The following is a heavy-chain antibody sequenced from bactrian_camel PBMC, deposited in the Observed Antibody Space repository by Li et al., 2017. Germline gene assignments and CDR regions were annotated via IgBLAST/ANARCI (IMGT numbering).Heavy chain of an antibody. V-gene: IGHV3S53*01. CDR3: AAVRAGYCLLSRTWYKH. Sequence: HVQLVESGGGSVQPGGSLRLSCAASGYAYARSCMVWFRQASGKEREGVASVDDKGRTTYANSVKGRFTISQDNAKKNLTLQMNTLKPEDTANYYCAAVRAGYCLLSRTWYKHWGQGTQVTVS. D-gene: IGHD3*01. CDR2: VDDKGRT. CDR1: GYAYARSC. J-gene: IGHJ4*01.